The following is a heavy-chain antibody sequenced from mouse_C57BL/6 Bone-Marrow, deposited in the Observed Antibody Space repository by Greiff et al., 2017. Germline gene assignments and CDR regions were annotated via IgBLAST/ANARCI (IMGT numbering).Heavy chain of an antibody. Sequence: EVQLVQSGADLVKPGGSLKLSCAASGFTFSSYGMSWVRQTPDKRLEWVATISSGGSYTYYTDSVKGRFTISRDNAKNTLYLQLSSLKSEYTAMYYCASAGGYYGIDNWGQADSVTAS. V-gene: IGHV5-6*01. CDR1: GFTFSSYG. CDR3: ASAGGYYGIDN. J-gene: IGHJ4*01. CDR2: ISSGGSYT. D-gene: IGHD1-1*02.